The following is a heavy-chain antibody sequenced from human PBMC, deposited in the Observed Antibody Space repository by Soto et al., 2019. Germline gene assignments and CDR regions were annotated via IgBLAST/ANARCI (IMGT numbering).Heavy chain of an antibody. Sequence: QVQLVQSGAEVKKPGSSVKVSCKASGGTFSSYAISWVRQAPGQGLEWMGGIIPIFGTANYAQKFQGRVTIAGDESTSTSYMGRSSLRSEDTAVYYCARPGLYSCSSNWFGPWGQGTLVTVSS. CDR1: GGTFSSYA. J-gene: IGHJ5*02. V-gene: IGHV1-69*12. CDR3: ARPGLYSCSSNWFGP. CDR2: IIPIFGTA. D-gene: IGHD6-6*01.